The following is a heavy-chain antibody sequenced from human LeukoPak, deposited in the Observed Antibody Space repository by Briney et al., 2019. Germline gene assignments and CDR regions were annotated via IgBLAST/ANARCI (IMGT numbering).Heavy chain of an antibody. V-gene: IGHV3-30*03. CDR3: ARERTTGDAFDI. J-gene: IGHJ3*02. CDR2: ISYDAESD. Sequence: GSLRLSCVTSGITFSSYGMHWVRQVPGKGLEWVAVISYDAESDYHVDSVKGRFTISRDNAKNSLYLQMNSLRAEDTAVYYCARERTTGDAFDIWGQGTMVTVSS. D-gene: IGHD1-1*01. CDR1: GITFSSYG.